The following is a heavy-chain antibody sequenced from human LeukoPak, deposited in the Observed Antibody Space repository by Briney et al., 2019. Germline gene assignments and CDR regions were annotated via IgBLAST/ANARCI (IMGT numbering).Heavy chain of an antibody. D-gene: IGHD6-13*01. CDR2: IKSKTDGGTT. CDR1: GFTFSNAW. V-gene: IGHV3-15*01. CDR3: TTDPISSGSWYRFDY. J-gene: IGHJ4*02. Sequence: GGSLRLSCAASGFTFSNAWMSWVRQAPGKGLEWVGRIKSKTDGGTTDYAAPVKGRFTISRDDSKNTLYLQVNSLKTEDIAVYYCTTDPISSGSWYRFDYWGQGTLVTVSS.